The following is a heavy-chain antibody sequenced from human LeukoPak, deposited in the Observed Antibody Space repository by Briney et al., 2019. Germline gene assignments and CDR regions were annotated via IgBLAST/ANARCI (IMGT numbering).Heavy chain of an antibody. Sequence: PGGSLRLSCAASGFTFSSYSMNWVRQAPGKGLEWVSSISSSGTYVYYADSVKGRFTISRDNAKNSLSLQMNSLRADDAAVYYCARDWYCSSSICYTDRNWFDPWGQGTLVTVSS. V-gene: IGHV3-21*01. J-gene: IGHJ5*02. CDR3: ARDWYCSSSICYTDRNWFDP. D-gene: IGHD2-2*02. CDR1: GFTFSSYS. CDR2: ISSSGTYV.